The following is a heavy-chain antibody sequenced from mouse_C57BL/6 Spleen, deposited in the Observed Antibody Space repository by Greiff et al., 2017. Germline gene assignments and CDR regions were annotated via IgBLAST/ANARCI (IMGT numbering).Heavy chain of an antibody. CDR3: ARSFYYYAMDY. CDR2: INPNNGGT. Sequence: EVQLQQSGPELVKPGASVKISCKASGYTFTDYYMNWVKQSHGKSLEWIGDINPNNGGTSYNQKFKGKATLTLDKSSITAYMELRSMTSEDSAVYYCARSFYYYAMDYWGQGTSGTVSS. CDR1: GYTFTDYY. J-gene: IGHJ4*01. V-gene: IGHV1-26*01.